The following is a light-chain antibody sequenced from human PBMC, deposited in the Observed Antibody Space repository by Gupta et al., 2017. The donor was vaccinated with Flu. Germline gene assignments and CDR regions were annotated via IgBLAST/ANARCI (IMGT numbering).Light chain of an antibody. Sequence: QSALTQPASVSGSPRPSITISCTETSSDVGTYNLVTWYQHYPGKAPKLILYDATKRPSGISNRFSGSQSSNTASLTISGLQPEDEADYYCCSNPGSNTWVFGGGTKLTVL. CDR2: DAT. CDR3: CSNPGSNTWV. J-gene: IGLJ3*02. CDR1: SSDVGTYNL. V-gene: IGLV2-23*01.